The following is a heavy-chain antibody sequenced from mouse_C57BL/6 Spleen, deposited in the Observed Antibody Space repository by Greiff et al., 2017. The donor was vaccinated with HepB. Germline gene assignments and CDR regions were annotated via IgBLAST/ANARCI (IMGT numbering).Heavy chain of an antibody. J-gene: IGHJ3*01. Sequence: QVQLKQPGTELVKPGASVKLSCKASGYTFTSYWMHWVKQRPGQGLEWIGNINPSNGGTNYNEKFKSKATLTVDKSSSTAYMQLSSLTSEDSAVYYCARGEDGYYERTWFAYWGQGTLVTVSA. CDR2: INPSNGGT. D-gene: IGHD2-3*01. V-gene: IGHV1-53*01. CDR3: ARGEDGYYERTWFAY. CDR1: GYTFTSYW.